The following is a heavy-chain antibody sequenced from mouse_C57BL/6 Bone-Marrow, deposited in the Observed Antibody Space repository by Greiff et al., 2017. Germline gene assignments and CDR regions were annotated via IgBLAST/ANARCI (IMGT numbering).Heavy chain of an antibody. CDR3: TPTTVVKDY. J-gene: IGHJ2*01. CDR2: IDPENGDT. V-gene: IGHV14-4*01. Sequence: VQLQQSGAELVRPGASVKLSCTASGFNIKDDYMHWVKQRPEQGLEWIGWIDPENGDTEYASKFQGKATITATTSSNTAYLQLSSLTSEDTAVYYCTPTTVVKDYWGQGTTLTVSS. CDR1: GFNIKDDY. D-gene: IGHD1-1*01.